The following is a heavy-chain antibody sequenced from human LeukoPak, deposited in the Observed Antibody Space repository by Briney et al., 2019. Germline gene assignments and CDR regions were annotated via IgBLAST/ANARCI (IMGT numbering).Heavy chain of an antibody. CDR1: GGSFSGYY. D-gene: IGHD6-13*01. V-gene: IGHV4-34*01. CDR2: ISHSGST. CDR3: ARGEPQLVRYGMVV. Sequence: SETLSLTCAVYGGSFSGYYWSWIRQPPGKGLEWIGEISHSGSTNYNPSLKSRVTISVDTSKNQFSLKLSSVTAADTAVYYCARGEPQLVRYGMVVWGQGCTVTVSS. J-gene: IGHJ6*02.